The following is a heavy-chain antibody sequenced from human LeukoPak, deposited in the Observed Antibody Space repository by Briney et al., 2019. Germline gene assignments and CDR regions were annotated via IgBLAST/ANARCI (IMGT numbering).Heavy chain of an antibody. Sequence: GGSLRLSCAASGFTFNIYSMHWVRQAPGKGLEWVSVIYSGGRTFYADSVKGRFTISRDNSKNTLYLQMNSLRAEDTAVYYCAIYDSSGYNYWGQGTLVTVSS. CDR2: IYSGGRT. V-gene: IGHV3-53*01. CDR3: AIYDSSGYNY. CDR1: GFTFNIYS. J-gene: IGHJ4*02. D-gene: IGHD3-22*01.